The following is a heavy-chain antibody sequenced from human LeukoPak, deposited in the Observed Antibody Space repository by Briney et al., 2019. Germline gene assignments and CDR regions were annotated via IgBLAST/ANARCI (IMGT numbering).Heavy chain of an antibody. CDR3: ARGSGGYSSGWSPSRD. D-gene: IGHD6-19*01. CDR1: GFTFSSYA. Sequence: GRSLRLSCAASGFTFSSYAMHWVRQAPGKGLEWVAVISYDGSNKYYADSVKGRFTISRDNSKNTLYLQMNSLRAEDTAVYYCARGSGGYSSGWSPSRDWGQGTLVTVSS. J-gene: IGHJ4*02. V-gene: IGHV3-30-3*01. CDR2: ISYDGSNK.